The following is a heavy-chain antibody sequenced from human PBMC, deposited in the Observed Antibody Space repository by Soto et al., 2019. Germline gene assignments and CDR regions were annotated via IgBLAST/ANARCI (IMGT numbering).Heavy chain of an antibody. Sequence: RASVKVSCKASGYTFTSDGITWVRQAPGQGLEWVGWINAHNGNTNYEQRLQDRLTLTTDTSTNTAYMELRNLRSDDTAVYYCARFRAGEAFDSWGHGTLVTVSS. J-gene: IGHJ4*01. V-gene: IGHV1-18*01. D-gene: IGHD2-21*01. CDR2: INAHNGNT. CDR3: ARFRAGEAFDS. CDR1: GYTFTSDG.